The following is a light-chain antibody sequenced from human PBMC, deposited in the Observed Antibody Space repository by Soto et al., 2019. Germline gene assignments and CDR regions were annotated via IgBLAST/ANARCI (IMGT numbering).Light chain of an antibody. CDR2: AAS. Sequence: DIQMTQSPSSLSASVGDRVTITCRASQNIDNYLNWYQQKPGKAPKLLIHAASSFQSGVPSRFSGSRYGTDFTLTINSLQHEDFASYYCQQSYSAPWTFGQGTKVEIK. CDR3: QQSYSAPWT. J-gene: IGKJ1*01. V-gene: IGKV1-39*01. CDR1: QNIDNY.